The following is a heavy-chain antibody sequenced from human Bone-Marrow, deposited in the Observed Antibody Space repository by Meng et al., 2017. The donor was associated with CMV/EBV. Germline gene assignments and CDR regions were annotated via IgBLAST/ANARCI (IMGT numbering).Heavy chain of an antibody. CDR1: GFMFSTYW. CDR3: AGRDLWSGYEY. D-gene: IGHD3-3*01. V-gene: IGHV3-74*01. Sequence: GEYLKISCAASGFMFSTYWMHWVRQAAGKGLVWVSRINPDGSSTSYADSVKGRFTVSRDNAKNTLYLQMNSLRDEDTAVYYCAGRDLWSGYEYWGQGTLVTVSS. CDR2: INPDGSST. J-gene: IGHJ4*02.